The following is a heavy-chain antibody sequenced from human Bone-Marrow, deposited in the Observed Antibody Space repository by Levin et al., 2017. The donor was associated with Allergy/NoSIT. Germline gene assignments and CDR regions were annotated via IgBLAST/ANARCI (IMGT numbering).Heavy chain of an antibody. V-gene: IGHV1-69*01. CDR1: GGTFSSYA. D-gene: IGHD5-24*01. Sequence: KISCKASGGTFSSYAISWVRQAPGQGLEWMGGIIPIFGTANYAQKFQGRVTITADESTSTAYMELSSLRSEDTAVYYCARSGEMATITTYFDYWGQGTLVTVSS. J-gene: IGHJ4*02. CDR2: IIPIFGTA. CDR3: ARSGEMATITTYFDY.